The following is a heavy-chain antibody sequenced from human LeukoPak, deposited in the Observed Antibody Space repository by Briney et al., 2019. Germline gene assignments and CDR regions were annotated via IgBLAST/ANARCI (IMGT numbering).Heavy chain of an antibody. V-gene: IGHV3-21*01. Sequence: GGSLRLSCAASGFTFSYYAMNWVRQAPGKGLEWVSSISTRSTYIYYADSLKGRFTISRDNAKNSLYLQMNSLRAEDTAVYYCARDISWFGASFDYWGQGTLVTVSS. CDR3: ARDISWFGASFDY. CDR1: GFTFSYYA. D-gene: IGHD3-10*01. CDR2: ISTRSTYI. J-gene: IGHJ4*02.